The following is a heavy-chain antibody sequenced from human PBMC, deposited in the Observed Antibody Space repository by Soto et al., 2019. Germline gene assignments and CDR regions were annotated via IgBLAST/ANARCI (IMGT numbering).Heavy chain of an antibody. Sequence: SETLSLTCTVSGGSISRYYWSWIRQPPGKGLEWIGYIYYSGSTNYHPSLKSRVTISVDTSKNQFSLKLSSVTAADTAVYYCAREASGTTSNWFDPWGQGTLVTVSS. J-gene: IGHJ5*02. D-gene: IGHD1-1*01. V-gene: IGHV4-59*01. CDR2: IYYSGST. CDR3: AREASGTTSNWFDP. CDR1: GGSISRYY.